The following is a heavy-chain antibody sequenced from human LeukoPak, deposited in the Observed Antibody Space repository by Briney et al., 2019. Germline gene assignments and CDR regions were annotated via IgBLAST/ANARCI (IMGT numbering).Heavy chain of an antibody. Sequence: ASVKVSCKASGYTFTSYDINWVRQATGQGLEWMGWMNPNSGNTGYAQKFQGRVTMTRNTSMSTAYMELSSLRSEDTAVYYYARGVAEMATIPDYWGQGTLVTVSS. D-gene: IGHD5-24*01. J-gene: IGHJ4*02. CDR1: GYTFTSYD. CDR2: MNPNSGNT. CDR3: ARGVAEMATIPDY. V-gene: IGHV1-8*01.